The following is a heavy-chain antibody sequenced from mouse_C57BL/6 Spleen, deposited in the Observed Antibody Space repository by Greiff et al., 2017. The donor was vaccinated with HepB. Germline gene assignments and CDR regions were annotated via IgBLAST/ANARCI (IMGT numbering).Heavy chain of an antibody. J-gene: IGHJ1*03. CDR1: GYAFSSSW. CDR2: IYPGDGDT. D-gene: IGHD1-1*02. Sequence: QVHVKQSGPELVKPGASVKISCKASGYAFSSSWMNWVKQRPGKGLEWIGRIYPGDGDTNYNGKFKGKATLTADKSSSTAYMQLSSLTSEDSAVYFCARSLSAYFDVWGTGTTVTVSS. CDR3: ARSLSAYFDV. V-gene: IGHV1-82*01.